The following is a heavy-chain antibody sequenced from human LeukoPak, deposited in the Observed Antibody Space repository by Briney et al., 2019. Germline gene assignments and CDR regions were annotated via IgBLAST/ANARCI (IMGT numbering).Heavy chain of an antibody. Sequence: GGSLRLSCLTSGFTFSTNAMSWVRQAPGKGLEWISGISGSGASTYYADSVKGRFTISRDNSKNTLYLQMNSLRAEDTAVYYCADSRGLGILTYWGQGTLVTVSS. CDR3: ADSRGLGILTY. CDR1: GFTFSTNA. D-gene: IGHD3-16*01. V-gene: IGHV3-23*01. CDR2: ISGSGAST. J-gene: IGHJ4*02.